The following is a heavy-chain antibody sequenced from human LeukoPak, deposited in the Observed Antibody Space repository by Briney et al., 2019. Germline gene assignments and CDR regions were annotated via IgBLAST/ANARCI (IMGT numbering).Heavy chain of an antibody. D-gene: IGHD6-13*01. J-gene: IGHJ4*02. V-gene: IGHV3-7*01. CDR1: GFTFSSYW. CDR3: ARGRSSWSSPCDY. Sequence: PGGSLRLSCAASGFTFSSYWMSWVRQAPGKGLEWVANIKQDGSEKYYVDSVKGRLTISRDNAKNSLYLQMNSLRAEDTAVYYCARGRSSWSSPCDYRGQGTLVTVSS. CDR2: IKQDGSEK.